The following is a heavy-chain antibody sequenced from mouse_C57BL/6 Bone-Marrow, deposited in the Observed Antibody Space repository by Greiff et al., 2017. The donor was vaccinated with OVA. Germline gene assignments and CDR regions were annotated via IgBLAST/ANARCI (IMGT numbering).Heavy chain of an antibody. Sequence: DVKLVESGGGLVKPGGSLKLSCAASGFTFSDYGMHWVRQAPEKGLEWVAYISSGSSTIYYADTVKGRFTISRDNAKNTLFLQMTSLRSEDTAMYYCARSYYYGSSWGFAYWGQGTLVTVSA. CDR1: GFTFSDYG. V-gene: IGHV5-17*01. D-gene: IGHD1-1*01. J-gene: IGHJ3*01. CDR3: ARSYYYGSSWGFAY. CDR2: ISSGSSTI.